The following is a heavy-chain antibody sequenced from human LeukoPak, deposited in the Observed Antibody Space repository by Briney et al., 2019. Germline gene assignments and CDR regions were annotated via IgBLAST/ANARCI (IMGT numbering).Heavy chain of an antibody. J-gene: IGHJ6*03. CDR2: IYSGGST. D-gene: IGHD6-19*01. V-gene: IGHV3-53*01. CDR1: GFTVSSNY. CDR3: ARGEQWLAPPYMDV. Sequence: GGSLRLSCAASGFTVSSNYMSWVRQAPGKGLEWVSVIYSGGSTYYADSVKGRFTISRDNAKNSLYLQMNSLRAEDTAVYYCARGEQWLAPPYMDVWGKGTTVTVSS.